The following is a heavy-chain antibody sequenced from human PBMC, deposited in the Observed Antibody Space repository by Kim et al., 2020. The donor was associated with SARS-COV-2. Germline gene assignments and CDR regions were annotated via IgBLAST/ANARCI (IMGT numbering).Heavy chain of an antibody. CDR3: ARDPWSSGSNAFDI. CDR1: GGSISSSSYY. D-gene: IGHD6-19*01. J-gene: IGHJ3*02. Sequence: SETLSLTCTVSGGSISSSSYYWGWIRQPPGKGLEWIGSIYYSGSTYYNPSLKSRVTISVDTSKNQFSLKLSSVTAADTAVYYCARDPWSSGSNAFDIWGQGTMVTVSS. CDR2: IYYSGST. V-gene: IGHV4-39*07.